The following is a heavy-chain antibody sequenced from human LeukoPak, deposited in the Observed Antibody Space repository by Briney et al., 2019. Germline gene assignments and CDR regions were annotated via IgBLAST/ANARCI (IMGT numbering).Heavy chain of an antibody. CDR3: ARGGLTGDPLLSEFDY. D-gene: IGHD7-27*01. Sequence: SETLSLTCAVSGGSISSGGYSWRWIRQPPGKGLEWIGYIYHSGSTYYNPSLKSRVTISVDRSKNQFSLKLNSVTAADTAVYYCARGGLTGDPLLSEFDYWGQGTLVTVSS. CDR2: IYHSGST. V-gene: IGHV4-30-2*01. J-gene: IGHJ4*02. CDR1: GGSISSGGYS.